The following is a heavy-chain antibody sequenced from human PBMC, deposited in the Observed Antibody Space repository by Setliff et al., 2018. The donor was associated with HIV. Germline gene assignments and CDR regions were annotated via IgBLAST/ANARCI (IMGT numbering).Heavy chain of an antibody. J-gene: IGHJ4*02. Sequence: PGGSLRLSCAASGFTFSTYWMIWVRQAPGKGLEWVAKIKQEGSEEYYVDSVKGRFTISRDNANNSIYLQMNSLRAEDTAVYYCTRGNMVRGVIVRDYFDYWGQGTLVTVSS. V-gene: IGHV3-7*01. CDR3: TRGNMVRGVIVRDYFDY. CDR2: IKQEGSEE. CDR1: GFTFSTYW. D-gene: IGHD3-10*01.